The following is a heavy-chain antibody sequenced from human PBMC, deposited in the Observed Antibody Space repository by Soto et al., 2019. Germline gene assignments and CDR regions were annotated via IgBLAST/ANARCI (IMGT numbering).Heavy chain of an antibody. CDR2: IYKDFT. J-gene: IGHJ3*02. V-gene: IGHV3-66*01. Sequence: EVRLVESGGGLVQPGGSQRLSCVASGFTVTDIYMNWVRQAPGKGLEWVSVIYKDFTDYADFVKGRFSVSTDSSKNALYLQMDNLRAEDTAVYYCAREPRYCSGGSCSIMGDAFDIWGQGAMVTVSS. CDR3: AREPRYCSGGSCSIMGDAFDI. CDR1: GFTVTDIY. D-gene: IGHD2-15*01.